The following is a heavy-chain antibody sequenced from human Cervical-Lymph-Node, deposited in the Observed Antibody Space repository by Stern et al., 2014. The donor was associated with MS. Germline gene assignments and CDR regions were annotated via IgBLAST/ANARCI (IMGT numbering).Heavy chain of an antibody. J-gene: IGHJ4*02. CDR1: GFTFSTYD. CDR3: VRGLPPDY. D-gene: IGHD2-15*01. CDR2: IGPAGDT. V-gene: IGHV3-13*01. Sequence: EDQLVESGGGLVQPGGSLRLSCAASGFTFSTYDMHWVRQTTGTGLECVSAIGPAGDTYYLGSVKGRFTISRDNAKNSLYLQMNSLGAGDTAVYYCVRGLPPDYWGQGTLVTVSS.